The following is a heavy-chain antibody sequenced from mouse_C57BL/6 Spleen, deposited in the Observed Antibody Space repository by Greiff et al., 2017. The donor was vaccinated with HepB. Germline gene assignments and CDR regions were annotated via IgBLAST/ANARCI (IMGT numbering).Heavy chain of an antibody. V-gene: IGHV1-82*01. CDR1: GYAFSSSW. CDR2: IYPGDGDT. D-gene: IGHD1-1*01. CDR3: ARGITTVYAMDY. Sequence: QVQLKESGPELVKPGASVKISCKASGYAFSSSWMNWVKQRPGKGLEWIGRIYPGDGDTNYNGKFKGKATLTADKSSSTAYMQRSSLTSEDSAVYFCARGITTVYAMDYWGQGTSVTVSS. J-gene: IGHJ4*01.